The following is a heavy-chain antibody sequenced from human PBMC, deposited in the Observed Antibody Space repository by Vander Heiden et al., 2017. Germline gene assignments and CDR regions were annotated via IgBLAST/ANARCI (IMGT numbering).Heavy chain of an antibody. Sequence: QVQLVEPGGGLVKPGGSLRLSCAASGFTFSDCYMSWIRQAPGKGLEWVSYISSSGSTIYYADSVKGRFTNSRDNAKNSLYLQMNSLRAEDTAVYYCASPHYYDSSGYYFSWWGQGTLVTVSS. J-gene: IGHJ4*02. CDR3: ASPHYYDSSGYYFSW. CDR1: GFTFSDCY. CDR2: ISSSGSTI. V-gene: IGHV3-11*01. D-gene: IGHD3-22*01.